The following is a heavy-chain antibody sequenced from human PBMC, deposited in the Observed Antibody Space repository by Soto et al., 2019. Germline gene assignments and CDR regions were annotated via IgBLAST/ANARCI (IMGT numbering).Heavy chain of an antibody. CDR3: ARPILPGYYSNYYCGMDV. CDR2: VSAYNGNT. Sequence: QVQLVQSGAEVKKPGASVKVSCKASGYTFTSYGISWVRQAPGQGLEWMGWVSAYNGNTNYAQKLQGRVTMTTDTSTSTAYMELRSLRSDDTAVYSCARPILPGYYSNYYCGMDVWGQGTKVTVSS. D-gene: IGHD3-9*01. CDR1: GYTFTSYG. V-gene: IGHV1-18*01. J-gene: IGHJ6*02.